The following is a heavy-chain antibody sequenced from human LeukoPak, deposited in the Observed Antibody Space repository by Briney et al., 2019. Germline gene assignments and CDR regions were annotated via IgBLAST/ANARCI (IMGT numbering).Heavy chain of an antibody. V-gene: IGHV4-31*03. CDR1: GGSISSGGYY. J-gene: IGHJ2*01. CDR3: ARRLTSSAWYFDL. CDR2: IYYSGST. Sequence: PSETLSLTCTVSGGSISSGGYYWSWIRQHPGKGLEWIGYIYYSGSTYYNPSLKSRVTISVDTSKNQFSLKLSSVTAADTAVYYCARRLTSSAWYFDLWGRGTLVTVSS. D-gene: IGHD6-19*01.